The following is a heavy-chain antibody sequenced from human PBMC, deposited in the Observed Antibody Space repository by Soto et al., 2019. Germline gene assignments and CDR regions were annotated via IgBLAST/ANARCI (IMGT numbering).Heavy chain of an antibody. Sequence: SETLSLTCTVIGGSIRSPNFSWSWIRQHPGKGPEWIGNIYYNGTTTYSPSLESRLTISLDPSKNQFSLTLKSVTAADTAVYYCGRDNWGSIDFWGQGIQVTVSS. CDR3: GRDNWGSIDF. V-gene: IGHV4-31*03. CDR2: IYYNGTT. CDR1: GGSIRSPNFS. J-gene: IGHJ4*02. D-gene: IGHD7-27*01.